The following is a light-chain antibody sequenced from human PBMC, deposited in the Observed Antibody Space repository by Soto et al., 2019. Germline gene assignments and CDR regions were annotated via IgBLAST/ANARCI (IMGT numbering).Light chain of an antibody. CDR1: QDISKY. CDR2: DAS. V-gene: IGKV1-33*01. Sequence: DIQMTQSPSSLSASVGDRVTITCQASQDISKYLNWYQQKPGKAPKLLIYDASNLEAGVPSRFSGTGSVTFYTFTISSLHPEDFATYHCQQYDSIPFTFGPGTKVEIK. J-gene: IGKJ3*01. CDR3: QQYDSIPFT.